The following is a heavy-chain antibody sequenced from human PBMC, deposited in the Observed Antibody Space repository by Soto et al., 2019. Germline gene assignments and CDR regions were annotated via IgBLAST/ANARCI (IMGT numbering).Heavy chain of an antibody. CDR3: ALPISVTDTFDY. V-gene: IGHV1-2*02. Sequence: GSPAKVFCTASGYSFTGYHMDGVRKAPGQGLEWMGWISPNSGDTNYAQKFQGRVTVTSDTSIRTVYMELSRLRSDDTAVYYCALPISVTDTFDYWGQGTLVT. J-gene: IGHJ4*02. D-gene: IGHD6-19*01. CDR1: GYSFTGYH. CDR2: ISPNSGDT.